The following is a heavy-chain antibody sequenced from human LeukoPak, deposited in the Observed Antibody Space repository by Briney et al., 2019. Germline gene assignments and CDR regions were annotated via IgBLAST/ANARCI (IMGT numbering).Heavy chain of an antibody. D-gene: IGHD1-1*01. CDR1: GGSFSSGRYY. V-gene: IGHV4-39*01. CDR2: IYYTGST. J-gene: IGHJ6*03. Sequence: PSETLSLTCTLSGGSFSSGRYYWGWIRQPPGKGLEWFGSIYYTGSTCYKPSLKSRVTISVDTSKTQLSLKLSSVTAADTAVYYCERRPSVLWNVGYYYYMDVWGKGTTVTISS. CDR3: ERRPSVLWNVGYYYYMDV.